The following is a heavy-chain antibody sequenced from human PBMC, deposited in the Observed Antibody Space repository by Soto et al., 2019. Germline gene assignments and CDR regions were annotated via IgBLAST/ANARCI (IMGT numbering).Heavy chain of an antibody. CDR2: IYYSGST. CDR1: GGSISSYY. V-gene: IGHV4-59*01. D-gene: IGHD2-2*01. CDR3: GGGSGYSSSTSCFNGAFDF. Sequence: SETLSLTCTVSGGSISSYYWSWMRQPPGRGLEWIGYIYYSGSTNYNPSLKRRVTISVDTSKNQFSLKLSSVTAADTAVYYCGGGSGYSSSTSCFNGAFDFWGQGTMITFSS. J-gene: IGHJ3*01.